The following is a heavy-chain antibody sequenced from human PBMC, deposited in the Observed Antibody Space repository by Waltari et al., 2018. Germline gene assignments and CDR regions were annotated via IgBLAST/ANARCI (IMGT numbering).Heavy chain of an antibody. CDR1: GFTFSSYW. D-gene: IGHD6-19*01. CDR2: IKQDGSEK. Sequence: EVQLVESGGGLVQPGGSLRLSCAASGFTFSSYWMSWVRQAPGKGLEWVANIKQDGSEKYDVDALKGRFTMSRDNANTSLYLQINSLSAEDTAVSYCATWSIAVAGTDDYWGQGTLVTVAS. V-gene: IGHV3-7*01. CDR3: ATWSIAVAGTDDY. J-gene: IGHJ4*02.